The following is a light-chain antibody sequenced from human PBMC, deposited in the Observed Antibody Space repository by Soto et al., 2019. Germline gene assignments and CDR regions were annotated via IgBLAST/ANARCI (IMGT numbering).Light chain of an antibody. J-gene: IGKJ1*01. CDR2: GAS. Sequence: ELVLTQSPATLSLSPGERATLPCRASQSVSSYLAWYQQKPGQAPXXLIYGASTRATGIPARFSGSGSGTDFTLTISSLEPEDFAVYYCQQRSNWWTFGQGTKVDIK. CDR1: QSVSSY. V-gene: IGKV3-11*01. CDR3: QQRSNWWT.